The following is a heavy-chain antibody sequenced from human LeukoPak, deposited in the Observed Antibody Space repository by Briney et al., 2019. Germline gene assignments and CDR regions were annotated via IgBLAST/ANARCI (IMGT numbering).Heavy chain of an antibody. D-gene: IGHD6-13*01. CDR2: INTDGSST. Sequence: GGSLRLSCAASGFTFSNFWLHWVRQAPGKGLVWVSRINTDGSSTTYADSVKGRFTISRDNAKNSLYLQMNSLRAEDTAVYYCARDPRYSPGPNFDYWGQGTLVTVSS. CDR3: ARDPRYSPGPNFDY. J-gene: IGHJ4*02. CDR1: GFTFSNFW. V-gene: IGHV3-74*01.